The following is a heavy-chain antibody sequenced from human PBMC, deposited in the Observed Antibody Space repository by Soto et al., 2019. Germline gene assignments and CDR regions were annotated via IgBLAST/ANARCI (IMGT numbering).Heavy chain of an antibody. D-gene: IGHD6-19*01. V-gene: IGHV4-4*02. J-gene: IGHJ4*02. Sequence: QVQLQESGPGLVKPSGTLSLTCAVSGGSISSSNWWIWVRQPPGKGLVWIGEIFHSGSTNYNPPLKSRVNILVDKSKNLFSLKLSSVTGADTAVYYCARAGVAGTRPLDYWGQGILVTVSS. CDR1: GGSISSSNW. CDR2: IFHSGST. CDR3: ARAGVAGTRPLDY.